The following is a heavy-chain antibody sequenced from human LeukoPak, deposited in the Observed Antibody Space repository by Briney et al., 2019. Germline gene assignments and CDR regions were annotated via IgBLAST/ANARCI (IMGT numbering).Heavy chain of an antibody. D-gene: IGHD3-22*01. J-gene: IGHJ4*02. Sequence: GGSLRLSCAASGLTFSSFSFNWVRQGPGRGLEWVSSINTVASYIYYADAVKGRFTISRDNAKNSLYLQMNSLRAEDTGVYYCARLRRNSDKSGFYYYYDYWGQGTLVTVSS. CDR3: ARLRRNSDKSGFYYYYDY. CDR1: GLTFSSFS. CDR2: INTVASYI. V-gene: IGHV3-21*06.